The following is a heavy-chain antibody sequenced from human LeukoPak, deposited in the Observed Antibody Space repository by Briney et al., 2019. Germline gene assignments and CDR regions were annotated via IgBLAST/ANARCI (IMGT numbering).Heavy chain of an antibody. Sequence: GGSLRPSCAASGFTFSSYAMHWVRQAPGRGLEWVAVISYDGSNKYYADSVKGRFTISRDNSKNTLYLQMNSLRAEDTAVYYCARGLAPEDWFDPWGQGTLVTVSS. J-gene: IGHJ5*02. V-gene: IGHV3-30-3*01. CDR3: ARGLAPEDWFDP. CDR1: GFTFSSYA. CDR2: ISYDGSNK.